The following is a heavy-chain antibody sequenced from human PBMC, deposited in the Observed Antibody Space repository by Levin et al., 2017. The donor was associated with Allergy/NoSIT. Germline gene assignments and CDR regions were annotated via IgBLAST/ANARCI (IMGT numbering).Heavy chain of an antibody. CDR3: ARVEYYDSSGTFDY. CDR1: GGTFSSYA. D-gene: IGHD3-22*01. Sequence: SVKVSCKASGGTFSSYAISWVRQAPGQGLEWMGGIIPIFGTANYAQKFQGRVTITADESTSTAYMELSSLRSEDTAVYYCARVEYYDSSGTFDYWGQGTLVTVSS. J-gene: IGHJ4*02. CDR2: IIPIFGTA. V-gene: IGHV1-69*13.